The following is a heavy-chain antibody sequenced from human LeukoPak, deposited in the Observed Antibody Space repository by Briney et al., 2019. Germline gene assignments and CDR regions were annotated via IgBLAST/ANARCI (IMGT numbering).Heavy chain of an antibody. Sequence: GGSLRLSCAASGFTFSSYWMSWVRQALGKGLEWVANIKQDGSEKYYVDSVKGRFTISRDNAKNSLYLQMNSLRAEDTAVYYCARDRSTTYYYYMDVWGKGTTVTVSS. J-gene: IGHJ6*03. D-gene: IGHD1-26*01. V-gene: IGHV3-7*01. CDR3: ARDRSTTYYYYMDV. CDR1: GFTFSSYW. CDR2: IKQDGSEK.